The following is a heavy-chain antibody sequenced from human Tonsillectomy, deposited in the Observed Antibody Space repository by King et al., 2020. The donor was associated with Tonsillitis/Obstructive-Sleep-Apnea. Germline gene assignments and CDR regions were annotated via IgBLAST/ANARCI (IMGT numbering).Heavy chain of an antibody. CDR2: INHSGDA. CDR1: VWSFSTYY. CDR3: ARGMEQDFWGGNYSDAFDI. J-gene: IGHJ3*02. Sequence: VQLQQWGAGLLKPSETLSLSCAVYVWSFSTYYWSWIRQPPEKGLEWIGEINHSGDANYNPSLKSRVTISVDTSKNQFSLRLNSVTAADTAVYYCARGMEQDFWGGNYSDAFDIWGQGTMVTVSS. D-gene: IGHD3-3*01. V-gene: IGHV4-34*01.